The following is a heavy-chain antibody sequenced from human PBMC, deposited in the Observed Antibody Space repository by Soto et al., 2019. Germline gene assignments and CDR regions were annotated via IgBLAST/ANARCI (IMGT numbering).Heavy chain of an antibody. Sequence: QLQLQESGPGLVKPSETLSLTCTVSGGSISSSSYYWGWIRQPPGKGLEWIGSIYYSGSTYYNPSLKSRVTIPVDTSKNQFSLKLSSVTAADTAVYYCARRGYSYGTVDYWGQGTLVTVSS. CDR1: GGSISSSSYY. D-gene: IGHD5-18*01. CDR3: ARRGYSYGTVDY. V-gene: IGHV4-39*01. CDR2: IYYSGST. J-gene: IGHJ4*02.